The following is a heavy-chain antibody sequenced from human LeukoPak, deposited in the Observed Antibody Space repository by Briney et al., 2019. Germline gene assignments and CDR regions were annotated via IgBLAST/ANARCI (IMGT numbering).Heavy chain of an antibody. J-gene: IGHJ1*01. D-gene: IGHD3-22*01. Sequence: GGSLRLSCSASGCTFSSYTMHWVRQAPEKGLEYVSAISCNGGSTYYADSVKGRFTISRDNSKNTLYLQMSSLRAEDTAVYYCVKADYYDTSNYYYRYFQYWGQGTLVTVSS. CDR3: VKADYYDTSNYYYRYFQY. CDR2: ISCNGGST. V-gene: IGHV3-64D*09. CDR1: GCTFSSYT.